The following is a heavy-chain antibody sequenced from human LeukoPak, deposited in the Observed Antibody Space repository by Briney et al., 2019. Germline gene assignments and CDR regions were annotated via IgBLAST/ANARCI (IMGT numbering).Heavy chain of an antibody. D-gene: IGHD3-22*01. J-gene: IGHJ3*02. V-gene: IGHV1-2*06. CDR2: INPNNGGT. CDR3: AGEDNSSGYRPFDI. Sequence: ASVKVSYKASGYTFTGYYIHWVRQAPGQGLEWMGRINPNNGGTNYAQKFQGRVTTTRDMSMSTAYMELSRLRSDDTAVYYCAGEDNSSGYRPFDIWGQGTMVTAPS. CDR1: GYTFTGYY.